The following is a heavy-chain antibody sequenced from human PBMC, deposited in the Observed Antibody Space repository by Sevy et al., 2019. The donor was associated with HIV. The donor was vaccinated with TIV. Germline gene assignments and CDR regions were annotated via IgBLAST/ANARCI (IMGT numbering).Heavy chain of an antibody. D-gene: IGHD3-22*01. V-gene: IGHV3-30*04. CDR3: ARDTVRPLFKITMIVVVISNNFDY. J-gene: IGHJ4*02. CDR1: GFTFSSYA. Sequence: GGSLRLSCAASGFTFSSYAMHWVRQAPGKGLELVAVISYDGSNKYYADSVKGRFTISRDNSKNTLYLQMNSLRAEDTAVYYCARDTVRPLFKITMIVVVISNNFDYWGQGTLVTVSS. CDR2: ISYDGSNK.